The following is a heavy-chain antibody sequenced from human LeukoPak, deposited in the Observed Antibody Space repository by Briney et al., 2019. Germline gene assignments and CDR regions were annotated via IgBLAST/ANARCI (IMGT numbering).Heavy chain of an antibody. CDR1: GYSFTGYY. CDR3: AIEGWGTAMVFSPWFDP. CDR2: INPNSGGT. Sequence: ASVKVSCKASGYSFTGYYMHWVRQAPGQGLEWMGWINPNSGGTNYAQKFQGRVTMTRDTSISTAYMELSRLRSDDTAVYYCAIEGWGTAMVFSPWFDPWGQGTLVTVSS. V-gene: IGHV1-2*02. D-gene: IGHD5-18*01. J-gene: IGHJ5*02.